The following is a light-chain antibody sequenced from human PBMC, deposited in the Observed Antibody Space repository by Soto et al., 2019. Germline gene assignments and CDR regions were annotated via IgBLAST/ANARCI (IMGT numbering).Light chain of an antibody. CDR1: SSNIGAGYD. V-gene: IGLV1-40*01. Sequence: QSVLTQPPSVSGVPGQSVTISCTGSSSNIGAGYDVHWYQQLPGTAPKLLIYGNSNRPSGVPDRFSGSKSGTSASLAITGLQDEDEADYYCQSYDSSLSGSVFGNGKKVTV. CDR2: GNS. J-gene: IGLJ1*01. CDR3: QSYDSSLSGSV.